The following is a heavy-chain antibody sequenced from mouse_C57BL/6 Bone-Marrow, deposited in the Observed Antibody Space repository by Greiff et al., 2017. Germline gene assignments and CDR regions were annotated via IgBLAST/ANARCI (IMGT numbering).Heavy chain of an antibody. D-gene: IGHD2-1*01. Sequence: QVQLQQSGAELVQPGASVKVSCKASGYTFTSYWMHWVKQRPGQGLEWIGRIHPSDSDTNYNQKFKGQATLTVDQSSSTAYMQLSSLTSDDSAVYYCALYYGNYVGVWFAYWGQGTLVTVSA. V-gene: IGHV1-74*01. CDR1: GYTFTSYW. CDR2: IHPSDSDT. J-gene: IGHJ3*01. CDR3: ALYYGNYVGVWFAY.